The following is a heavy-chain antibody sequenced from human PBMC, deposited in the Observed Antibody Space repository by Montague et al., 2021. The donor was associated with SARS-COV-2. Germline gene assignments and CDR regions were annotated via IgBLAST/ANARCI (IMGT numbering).Heavy chain of an antibody. J-gene: IGHJ3*02. CDR2: ISGYRGNT. V-gene: IGHV1-18*01. D-gene: IGHD3-9*01. CDR1: GYNFSNYG. CDR3: AREGRVYDVLTGYSEFRDAFDI. Sequence: SVKVSCKASGYNFSNYGLSWVRQAPGQGFEWMGWISGYRGNTNYAQNLQGRLTMTTDTSTSTAYMELRSLTSDDTAVYYCAREGRVYDVLTGYSEFRDAFDIWGQGTMITVSS.